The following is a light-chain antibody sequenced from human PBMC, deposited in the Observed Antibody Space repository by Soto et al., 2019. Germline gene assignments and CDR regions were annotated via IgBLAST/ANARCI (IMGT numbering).Light chain of an antibody. J-gene: IGKJ5*01. CDR2: TAS. CDR1: QHVDSW. Sequence: DLQLTQSPSFVSASVGDRVSISCRASQHVDSWLAWYQHKPGIAPKLLLYTASTLESGVPSRFSGSGSGTDFPLTITSLQPEDFATYYCQQARSFPITFGQGTRLEIK. V-gene: IGKV1-12*01. CDR3: QQARSFPIT.